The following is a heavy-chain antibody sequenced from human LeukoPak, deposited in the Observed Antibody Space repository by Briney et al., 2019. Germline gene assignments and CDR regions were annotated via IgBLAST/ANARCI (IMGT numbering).Heavy chain of an antibody. Sequence: GGSLRLSCAASGFTFSSYGMHWVRQAPGKGPEWVSAISGSGGSTYYADSVKGRFTISRDNSKNTLYLQMNSLRAEDTAVYYCAKDVSGSGDIVATMMDDAFDIWGQGTMVTVSS. J-gene: IGHJ3*02. CDR3: AKDVSGSGDIVATMMDDAFDI. CDR1: GFTFSSYG. CDR2: ISGSGGST. V-gene: IGHV3-NL1*01. D-gene: IGHD5-12*01.